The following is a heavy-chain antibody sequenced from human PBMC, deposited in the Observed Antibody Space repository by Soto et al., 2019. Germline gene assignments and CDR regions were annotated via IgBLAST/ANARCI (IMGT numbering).Heavy chain of an antibody. Sequence: GASVKVSCKASGYTFTSYGISWVRQAPGQGLEWMGWISAYNGNTNYAQKLQGRVTMTTDTSTSTAYMELRSLRSDDTAVYYCARDQSKNGINWFDPWGQGTLVTVSS. J-gene: IGHJ5*02. CDR2: ISAYNGNT. CDR1: GYTFTSYG. CDR3: ARDQSKNGINWFDP. V-gene: IGHV1-18*01.